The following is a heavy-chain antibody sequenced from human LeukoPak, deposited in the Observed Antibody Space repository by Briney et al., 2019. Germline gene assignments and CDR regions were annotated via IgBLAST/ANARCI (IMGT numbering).Heavy chain of an antibody. CDR2: TYFRSKWFT. V-gene: IGHV6-1*01. CDR1: GDSVSSDSAA. Sequence: SQTLSLTCAISGDSVSSDSAAWNWIRQSPSRGHEWLGRTYFRSKWFTDYAVSVKSRITINPDTSKNTFSLQLNSVTPEDTAVYYCARDNSSSWYVDYWGQGTLVTVSS. D-gene: IGHD6-13*01. J-gene: IGHJ4*02. CDR3: ARDNSSSWYVDY.